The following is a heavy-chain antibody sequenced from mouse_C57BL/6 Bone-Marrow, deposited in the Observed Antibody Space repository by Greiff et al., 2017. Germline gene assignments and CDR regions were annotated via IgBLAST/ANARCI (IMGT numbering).Heavy chain of an antibody. V-gene: IGHV5-9*01. D-gene: IGHD1-1*01. CDR2: ISGGGGNT. CDR1: GFTFSSYT. CDR3: ARHPHGSSFDY. Sequence: EVKLVESGGGLVKPGGSLKLSCAASGFTFSSYTMSWVRQTPEKRLEWVATISGGGGNTYYPDSVKGRFTISSDNAKNTLYMQMSSLRSEDTALYYCARHPHGSSFDYWGQGTTLTVAS. J-gene: IGHJ2*01.